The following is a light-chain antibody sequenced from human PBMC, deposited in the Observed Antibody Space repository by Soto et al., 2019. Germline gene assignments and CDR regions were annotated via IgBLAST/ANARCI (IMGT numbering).Light chain of an antibody. CDR3: QQRSNWPPLT. J-gene: IGKJ4*01. CDR2: DAS. V-gene: IGKV3-11*01. CDR1: QSLSTF. Sequence: EIVLTQSPATLSLSPGERATLSCRASQSLSTFLAWYQQKPGQAPRLLIYDASNRATGIPARFSGSGSGTDFTLTISSREPEDFAVYYCQQRSNWPPLTFGGGTKVEIK.